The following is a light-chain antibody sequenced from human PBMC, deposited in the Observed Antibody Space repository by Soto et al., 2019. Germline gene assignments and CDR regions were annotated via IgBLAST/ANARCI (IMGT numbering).Light chain of an antibody. V-gene: IGKV3-15*01. J-gene: IGKJ1*01. Sequence: EIVMTQSPATLSVSPGEGATLSCRASQSVSSDFAWYQQKPGQAPRLLIYAASTRATGISTRFSGSGSGTEFTLTISSLQSEDFAIYYCQQYTEWPPWTFGQGTKVDIK. CDR2: AAS. CDR3: QQYTEWPPWT. CDR1: QSVSSD.